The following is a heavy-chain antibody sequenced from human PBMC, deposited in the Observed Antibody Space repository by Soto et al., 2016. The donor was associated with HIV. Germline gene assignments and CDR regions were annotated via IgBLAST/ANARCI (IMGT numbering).Heavy chain of an antibody. V-gene: IGHV1-69*10. CDR2: VIPILGIT. CDR1: GGTFGSSA. J-gene: IGHJ4*02. Sequence: QVQLVQSGAEVKKPGSSVKVSCKASGGTFGSSAINWVRQAPGQGLEWMGGVIPILGITNYAQKFQGRVTISADRLTNTAYIELSSLRSEDTAVYYCARDGRYYGSGMWYWGQGTLVTVSS. CDR3: ARDGRYYGSGMWY. D-gene: IGHD3-10*01.